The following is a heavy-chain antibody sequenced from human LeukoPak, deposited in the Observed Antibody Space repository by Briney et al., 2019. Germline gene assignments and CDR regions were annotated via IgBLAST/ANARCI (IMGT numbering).Heavy chain of an antibody. V-gene: IGHV1-24*01. CDR2: FDPEDGET. CDR1: GYTLTELS. J-gene: IGHJ6*02. Sequence: ASVKVSCKVSGYTLTELSMHWVRQAPGKGLEWMGGFDPEDGETIYAQKFQGRVTMTEDTSTDTAYMELSSLRSEDTAVYYCATGGGYSSSWYSPHYYYGMDVWGQGTTVTVSS. D-gene: IGHD6-13*01. CDR3: ATGGGYSSSWYSPHYYYGMDV.